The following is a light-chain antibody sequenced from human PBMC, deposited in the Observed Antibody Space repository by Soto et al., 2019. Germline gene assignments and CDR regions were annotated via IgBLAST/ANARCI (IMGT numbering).Light chain of an antibody. J-gene: IGLJ1*01. CDR2: DVS. CDR3: CSFAGSYTLYV. CDR1: SSDVDGYSY. Sequence: QSVLTQPRSVSGSPGQSVTISCTGNSSDVDGYSYVSWFQQHPGKAPKLMIYDVSKRPSGVPDRFSGSKSGNTASLTISGLQAEDEADYYCCSFAGSYTLYVFGTGTKVTVL. V-gene: IGLV2-11*01.